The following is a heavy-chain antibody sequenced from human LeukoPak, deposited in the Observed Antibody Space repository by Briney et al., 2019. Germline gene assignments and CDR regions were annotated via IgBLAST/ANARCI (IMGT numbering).Heavy chain of an antibody. CDR1: GFIVRSNY. CDR3: ARQLALPSHYYIDV. CDR2: IYSGGNT. D-gene: IGHD6-6*01. V-gene: IGHV3-66*02. J-gene: IGHJ6*03. Sequence: GGSLRLSCVASGFIVRSNYMNWGRQAPGKGLEWGSIIYSGGNTDYADSVKGRFTISRDISKNTVYLQMNSLRAEDTAVYFCARQLALPSHYYIDVWGKGTTVTVSS.